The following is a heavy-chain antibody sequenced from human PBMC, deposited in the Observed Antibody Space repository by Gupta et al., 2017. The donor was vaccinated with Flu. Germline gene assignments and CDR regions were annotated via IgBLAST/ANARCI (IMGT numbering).Heavy chain of an antibody. Sequence: EVQLLESGGGVVQPGESLRLSCVVSGLTLSAYAMNWVRQAPGKGLEWLSTVGAGGDRTYYADSVMGRFTISRDNSKNTIYLQMNSLTGDDTAVYYCAKDRSGNPAIDYWGQGALVTVSA. CDR3: AKDRSGNPAIDY. V-gene: IGHV3-23*01. J-gene: IGHJ4*02. CDR1: GLTLSAYA. D-gene: IGHD6-13*01. CDR2: VGAGGDRT.